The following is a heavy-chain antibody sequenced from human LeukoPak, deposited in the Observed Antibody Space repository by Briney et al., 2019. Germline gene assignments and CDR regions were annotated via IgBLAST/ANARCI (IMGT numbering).Heavy chain of an antibody. CDR3: AKDPYYYGSGSYYNEPQVS. D-gene: IGHD3-10*01. Sequence: GGSLRLSCAASGFTFSSYAMSWVRQAPGKGLEWVSAISGSGGSTYYADSVKGRFTISRGNSKNTLYLQMNSLRAEDTAVYYCAKDPYYYGSGSYYNEPQVSWGQGTLVTVSS. J-gene: IGHJ5*02. CDR2: ISGSGGST. CDR1: GFTFSSYA. V-gene: IGHV3-23*01.